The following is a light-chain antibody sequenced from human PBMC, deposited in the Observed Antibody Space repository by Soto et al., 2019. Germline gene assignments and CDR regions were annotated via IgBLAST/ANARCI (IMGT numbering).Light chain of an antibody. J-gene: IGKJ3*01. CDR1: QSVSSY. CDR2: DAS. V-gene: IGKV3-11*01. CDR3: QQRSNSFT. Sequence: EIVLTQSPATLSLSPGERATLSCRASQSVSSYLAWYQQKPGQDPRLLIYDASNRATGIPARFSGSGSGTDFTLTISNLEPEDFAVYYCQQRSNSFTFGPGTKVDIK.